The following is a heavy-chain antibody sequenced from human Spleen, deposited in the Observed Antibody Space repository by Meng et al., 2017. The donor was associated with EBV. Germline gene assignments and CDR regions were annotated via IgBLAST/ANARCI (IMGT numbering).Heavy chain of an antibody. CDR3: ARTAMVRYFDY. D-gene: IGHD5-18*01. V-gene: IGHV4-30-4*01. CDR2: IYYSGST. CDR1: GGSISSGGYY. Sequence: QWQPRESGPRLVKPSQTLSLTCPVSGGSISSGGYYWSWIRQPPGKGLEWIGYIYYSGSTYYNPSLKSRVTISVDTSKNQFSLKLSSVTAADTAVYYCARTAMVRYFDYWGQGTLVTVSS. J-gene: IGHJ4*02.